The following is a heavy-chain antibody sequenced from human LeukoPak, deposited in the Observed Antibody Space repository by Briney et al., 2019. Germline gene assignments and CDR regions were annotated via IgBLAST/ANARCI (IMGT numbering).Heavy chain of an antibody. CDR3: ARCYYGSGSYPTQTYYYYGMDV. CDR2: IYTGGNT. V-gene: IGHV3-53*01. J-gene: IGHJ6*02. Sequence: QAGGSLRLSRPASRSTLDSNYLSWVRQAPGKGLQWVSTIYTGGNTYYPASVKGRFTISRDNAKNSLYLQMNSLRAEDTAVYYCARCYYGSGSYPTQTYYYYGMDVWGQGTTVTVSS. CDR1: RSTLDSNY. D-gene: IGHD3-10*01.